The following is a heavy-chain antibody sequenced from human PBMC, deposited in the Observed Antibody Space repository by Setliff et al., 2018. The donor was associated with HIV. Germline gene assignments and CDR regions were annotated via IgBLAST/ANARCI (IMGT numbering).Heavy chain of an antibody. CDR3: ASPASGGSSGQYHY. D-gene: IGHD6-19*01. J-gene: IGHJ4*02. V-gene: IGHV4-61*02. CDR2: MHTSGST. CDR1: GGSISFGCYY. Sequence: SETLSLTCTVSGGSISFGCYYWSWIRQPAGKGLEWIGRMHTSGSTSYSPSLKSRVTISIDTSKNQFSLKLSSVTAADTAVYYCASPASGGSSGQYHYWGQGTLVTVSS.